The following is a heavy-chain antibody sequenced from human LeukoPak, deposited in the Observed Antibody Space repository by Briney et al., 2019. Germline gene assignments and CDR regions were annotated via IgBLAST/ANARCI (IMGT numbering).Heavy chain of an antibody. V-gene: IGHV4-30-2*01. CDR1: GGSMSSGGYS. CDR3: ARHDDSGHDAFDI. Sequence: SETLSLTCAVSGGSMSSGGYSWSWIRQPPGKGLEWIGYIYHSGSTYYNPSLKSRVTISVDRTKSQFSLKLSSVTAADTAVYYCARHDDSGHDAFDIWGQGTMVTVSS. J-gene: IGHJ3*02. D-gene: IGHD5-12*01. CDR2: IYHSGST.